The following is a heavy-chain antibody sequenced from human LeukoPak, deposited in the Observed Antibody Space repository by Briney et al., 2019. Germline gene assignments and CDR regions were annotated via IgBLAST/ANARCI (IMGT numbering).Heavy chain of an antibody. V-gene: IGHV4-34*01. CDR3: ASNPRIAVAGTLNY. J-gene: IGHJ4*02. CDR1: GGSFSGYY. CDR2: INHSGST. Sequence: MTSETLSLTCAVYGGSFSGYYWSWIRQPPGKGLEWIGEINHSGSTNYNPSLKSRVTISVDTSKNQFSLKLSSVTAADTAVYYCASNPRIAVAGTLNYWGQGTLVTVSS. D-gene: IGHD6-19*01.